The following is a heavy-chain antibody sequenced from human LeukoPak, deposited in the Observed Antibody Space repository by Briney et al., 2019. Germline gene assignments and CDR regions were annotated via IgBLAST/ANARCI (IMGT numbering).Heavy chain of an antibody. Sequence: SETLSLTCTVSGGSISLYYWSWIRQPPGKGLEWIGNIYYSGSTNYNPSLKSRVTMSVDTSKNQFSLKLSSVTAADTAVYYCARDALYCSSTSCYRYWYFDLWGRGTLVTVSS. CDR1: GGSISLYY. D-gene: IGHD2-2*01. V-gene: IGHV4-59*12. CDR3: ARDALYCSSTSCYRYWYFDL. CDR2: IYYSGST. J-gene: IGHJ2*01.